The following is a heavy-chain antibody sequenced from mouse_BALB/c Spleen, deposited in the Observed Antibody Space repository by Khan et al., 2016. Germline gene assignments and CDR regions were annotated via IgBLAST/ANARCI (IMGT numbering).Heavy chain of an antibody. V-gene: IGHV5-17*02. CDR1: GFTFSGFG. CDR2: ISSGSTNI. J-gene: IGHJ4*01. CDR3: ARMRGSYAMDY. Sequence: EVELVESGGDLVQPGGSRKLSCAASGFTFSGFGMHWVRQAPEKGLEWVAYISSGSTNIYYADTVKGRFTISRANPTNTLFQQMTSLRSEDTAMYYCARMRGSYAMDYWGQGTSVTVSS.